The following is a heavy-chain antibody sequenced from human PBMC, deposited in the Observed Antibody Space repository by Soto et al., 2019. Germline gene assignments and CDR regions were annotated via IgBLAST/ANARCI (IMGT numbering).Heavy chain of an antibody. D-gene: IGHD1-26*01. CDR2: ISYDGSNK. V-gene: IGHV3-30*03. Sequence: GGSLRLSCAASGFTFSNFGMHWVRQAPGKGLEWAALISYDGSNKYYADSVKGRFTISRDNAKNSLYLQMSRVRAEYTVVYRCAGVSTHSASYFYFDYWWQGVLVTVSS. CDR1: GFTFSNFG. CDR3: AGVSTHSASYFYFDY. J-gene: IGHJ4*02.